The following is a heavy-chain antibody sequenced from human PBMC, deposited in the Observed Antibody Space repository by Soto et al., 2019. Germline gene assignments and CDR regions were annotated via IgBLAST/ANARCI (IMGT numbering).Heavy chain of an antibody. J-gene: IGHJ6*02. V-gene: IGHV1-2*04. CDR1: GYTFTGYY. Sequence: ASVKVSCKASGYTFTGYYMHWVRQAPGQGLEWMGWINPNSGGTNYAQKFQGWVTMTRDTSISTAYMELSRLRSDDTAVYYCARGACIAVAGGNYYGMDVWAQGTTVTVSS. D-gene: IGHD6-19*01. CDR3: ARGACIAVAGGNYYGMDV. CDR2: INPNSGGT.